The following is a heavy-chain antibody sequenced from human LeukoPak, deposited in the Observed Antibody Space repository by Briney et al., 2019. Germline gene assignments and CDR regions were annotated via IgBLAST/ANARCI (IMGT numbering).Heavy chain of an antibody. CDR1: GGSMRSQY. CDR3: ARDRSGSSGRYYYYYMDV. D-gene: IGHD3-3*01. CDR2: IRYSGST. Sequence: SETLSLTFTVSGGSMRSQYWSWIRQLPGKGLECIGYIRYSGSTGYNPSLKSRVTISIDTPKNQFSLNLRSVTAADTAVYYCARDRSGSSGRYYYYYMDVWGKGTTVTVSS. V-gene: IGHV4-59*11. J-gene: IGHJ6*03.